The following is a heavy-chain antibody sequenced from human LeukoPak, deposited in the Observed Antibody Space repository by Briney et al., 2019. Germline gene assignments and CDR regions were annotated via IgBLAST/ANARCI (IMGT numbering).Heavy chain of an antibody. D-gene: IGHD6-19*01. V-gene: IGHV4-34*01. Sequence: SETLSLTCAVYGGSFSGYYWSWIRQPPGKGLEWIGEINHSGSTNYNPSLKSRVTISVDTSKNQVSLNLNSVTAADTAVYYCARGSGWYQYWGQGTQVTVSS. J-gene: IGHJ4*02. CDR2: INHSGST. CDR1: GGSFSGYY. CDR3: ARGSGWYQY.